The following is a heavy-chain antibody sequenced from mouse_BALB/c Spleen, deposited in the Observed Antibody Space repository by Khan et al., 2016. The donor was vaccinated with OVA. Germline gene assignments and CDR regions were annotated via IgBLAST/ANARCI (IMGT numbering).Heavy chain of an antibody. J-gene: IGHJ3*01. CDR3: TRGGYGSPFAY. CDR1: GYTFTSYY. D-gene: IGHD1-1*01. CDR2: INPSNGGT. Sequence: VQLQQPGAELVKPGASVKLSCKASGYTFTSYYMYWVKQRPGQGLEWIGEINPSNGGTNGHEKFKSKATLTVDKSSSTAYMEVSSLTSEDSAVYYCTRGGYGSPFAYWGQGTLVTFAA. V-gene: IGHV1S81*02.